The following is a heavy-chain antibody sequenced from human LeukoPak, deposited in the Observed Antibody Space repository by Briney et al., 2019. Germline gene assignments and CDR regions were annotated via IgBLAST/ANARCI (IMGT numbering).Heavy chain of an antibody. J-gene: IGHJ3*01. CDR1: AFTFSSYG. Sequence: GGTLTLSCAASAFTFSSYGMSWVRQAAGEGLEWVSAISGVGRDIFYADAVKGRFTISRDNSKNTLYLQMNSLRDEDTALYYCAIHGGGTIRIEAFDVWGQGTMVTISS. CDR3: AIHGGGTIRIEAFDV. CDR2: ISGVGRDI. D-gene: IGHD3-3*01. V-gene: IGHV3-23*01.